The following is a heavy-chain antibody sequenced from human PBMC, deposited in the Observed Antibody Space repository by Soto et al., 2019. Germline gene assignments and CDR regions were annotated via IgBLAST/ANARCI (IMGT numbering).Heavy chain of an antibody. CDR2: ISAYNGNT. CDR3: ARDVRITMVRGLSGFDP. D-gene: IGHD3-10*01. V-gene: IGHV1-18*01. Sequence: ASVKVSCKASGYTFTSYGISWVRQAPGQGLEWMGWISAYNGNTNYAQKLQGRVTMTTDTSTSTAYMELRSLRSDDTAVYYCARDVRITMVRGLSGFDPWGQGTLVTVSS. CDR1: GYTFTSYG. J-gene: IGHJ5*02.